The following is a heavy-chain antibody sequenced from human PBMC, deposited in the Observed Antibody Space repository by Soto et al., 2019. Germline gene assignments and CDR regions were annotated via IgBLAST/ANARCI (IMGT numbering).Heavy chain of an antibody. V-gene: IGHV3-21*04. CDR2: ISSSSSYI. Sequence: EVQLVESGGGLVKPGGSLRLSCAASGFTFSSYSMNWVRQAPGKGLEWVSSISSSSSYIYYADSVKGRFTISRDNAKNSLYLQMNSLRAEDTAVYYCARDWEGRAAAGNEYYYYYGMDVWGQGTTVTVSS. D-gene: IGHD6-13*01. CDR1: GFTFSSYS. J-gene: IGHJ6*02. CDR3: ARDWEGRAAAGNEYYYYYGMDV.